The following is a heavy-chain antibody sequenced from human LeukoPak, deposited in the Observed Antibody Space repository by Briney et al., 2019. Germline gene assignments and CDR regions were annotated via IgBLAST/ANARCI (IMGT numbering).Heavy chain of an antibody. Sequence: GGSLRLSCAASGFTLSSYSMSWVRQAPGKGLEWVSYSGSSGTPISYADPVRGRFTISRDNAKNSLYLQLNSLRDEDTAVYYCARGGGSYRRNFDYWGQGALVTVSS. CDR2: SGSSGTPI. CDR1: GFTLSSYS. J-gene: IGHJ4*02. CDR3: ARGGGSYRRNFDY. D-gene: IGHD1-26*01. V-gene: IGHV3-48*02.